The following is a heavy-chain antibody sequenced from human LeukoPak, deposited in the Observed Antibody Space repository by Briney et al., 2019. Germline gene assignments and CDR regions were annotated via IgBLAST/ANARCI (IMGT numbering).Heavy chain of an antibody. V-gene: IGHV1-46*01. CDR1: GYTFTNYF. J-gene: IGHJ5*02. CDR2: INPSGGGT. CDR3: AREPYYYDSSGYYYFS. Sequence: ASVKVSCKASGYTFTNYFMHWVRQAPGQGLEWMGVINPSGGGTTYAQRFQGRVTMTRDTSTSTVHMELSSLRSEDTAVYYCAREPYYYDSSGYYYFSWSQGTLVTVSS. D-gene: IGHD3-22*01.